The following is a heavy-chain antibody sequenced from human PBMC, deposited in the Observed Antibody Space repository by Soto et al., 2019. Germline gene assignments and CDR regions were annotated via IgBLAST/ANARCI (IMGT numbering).Heavy chain of an antibody. V-gene: IGHV3-72*01. D-gene: IGHD3-3*01. J-gene: IGHJ6*02. CDR2: TRNKANSYTT. Sequence: SLRLSCAASGFTFRDHYMDWVRQAPGKGLEWVGRTRNKANSYTTEYAASGKGRFTISRDDSKNSLYLQMNSLKTEDTAVYYCARGYYDFWSGSPGMDVWGQGTTVTVSS. CDR3: ARGYYDFWSGSPGMDV. CDR1: GFTFRDHY.